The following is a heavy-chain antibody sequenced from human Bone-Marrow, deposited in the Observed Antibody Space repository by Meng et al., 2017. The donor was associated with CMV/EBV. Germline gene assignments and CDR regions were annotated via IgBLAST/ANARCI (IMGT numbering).Heavy chain of an antibody. Sequence: SETLSLTCSVSGYSISNGYYWAWIRQPPGEGLEWIATIYHSGTAYYNPSLKSRVTMAVDTSTNQFSLKLHSVTAADTAVYYCAKRGGDDLWSGYYFFDYWGQGALVTVSS. V-gene: IGHV4-38-2*02. CDR3: AKRGGDDLWSGYYFFDY. J-gene: IGHJ4*02. CDR1: GYSISNGYY. CDR2: IYHSGTA. D-gene: IGHD3-3*01.